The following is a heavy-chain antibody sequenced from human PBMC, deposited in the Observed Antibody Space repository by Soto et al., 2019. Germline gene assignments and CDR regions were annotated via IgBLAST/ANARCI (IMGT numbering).Heavy chain of an antibody. D-gene: IGHD7-27*01. CDR3: ARAKPKPNRRPHYNWGFVDY. CDR2: IIPIFGTA. Sequence: SVKVSCKASGGTFSSYAISWVRQAPGQGLEWMGGIIPIFGTANYAQKFQGRVTITADESTSTAYMELSSLRSEDTAVYYCARAKPKPNRRPHYNWGFVDYWAQGTLVTVSS. CDR1: GGTFSSYA. V-gene: IGHV1-69*13. J-gene: IGHJ4*02.